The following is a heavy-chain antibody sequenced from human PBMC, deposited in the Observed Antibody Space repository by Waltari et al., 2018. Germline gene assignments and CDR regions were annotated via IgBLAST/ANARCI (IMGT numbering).Heavy chain of an antibody. CDR1: GFRFNAYT. Sequence: EVQLVESGGGLVKPGGSRRLSCAASGFRFNAYTMNWVRQTPGKGLEWVSSIGSSSTYTYYADSVKGRFTISRDNAANSLYLEMNALRPDDTGVYYCASHPEDFYYYMDVWGKGTTVTVSS. CDR2: IGSSSTYT. CDR3: ASHPEDFYYYMDV. V-gene: IGHV3-21*06. J-gene: IGHJ6*03.